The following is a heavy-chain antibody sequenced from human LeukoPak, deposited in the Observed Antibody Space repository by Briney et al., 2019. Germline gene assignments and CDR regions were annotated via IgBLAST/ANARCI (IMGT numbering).Heavy chain of an antibody. CDR1: GYTFTSYD. CDR2: VNPNSGHA. CDR3: ARGGGGNADWFDP. V-gene: IGHV1-8*01. J-gene: IGHJ5*02. Sequence: ASVKVSCKASGYTFTSYDINWVRQATGQGLEWMGWVNPNSGHAGSPQKFQGRVTMTRDTSISTAYMELSSLTSEDTAVYYCARGGGGNADWFDPWGQGTLVTVSS. D-gene: IGHD4-23*01.